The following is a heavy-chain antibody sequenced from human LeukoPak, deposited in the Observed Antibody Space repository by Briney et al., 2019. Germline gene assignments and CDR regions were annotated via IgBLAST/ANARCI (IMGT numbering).Heavy chain of an antibody. D-gene: IGHD3-22*01. CDR3: ASGSSGYPLNWFDP. J-gene: IGHJ5*02. CDR1: GGTFSSYA. Sequence: SVKVSCKASGGTFSSYAISWVRQAPGQGLECIGGIIPIFGTANYAQKFQGRVTITADESTSTAYMELSSLRSEDTAVYYCASGSSGYPLNWFDPWGQGTLVTVSS. CDR2: IIPIFGTA. V-gene: IGHV1-69*13.